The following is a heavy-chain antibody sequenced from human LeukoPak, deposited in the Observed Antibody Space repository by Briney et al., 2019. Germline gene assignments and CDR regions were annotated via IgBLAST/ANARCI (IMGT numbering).Heavy chain of an antibody. J-gene: IGHJ6*03. CDR2: ISAYNGNT. CDR3: AREARGYRSSTSCYGYYYYYYMDV. D-gene: IGHD2-2*01. CDR1: GYTVTSYG. Sequence: ASVKVSFKASGYTVTSYGISWVRQAPGQGLEWMGWISAYNGNTNYAKKLQGRVTMTTDTSTSTAYMELRSLRSDDTAVYYCAREARGYRSSTSCYGYYYYYYMDVWGKGTTVTVSS. V-gene: IGHV1-18*01.